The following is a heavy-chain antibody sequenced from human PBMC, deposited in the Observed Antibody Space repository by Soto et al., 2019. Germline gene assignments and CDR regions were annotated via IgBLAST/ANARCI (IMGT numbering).Heavy chain of an antibody. Sequence: QVQLQESGPGLVKPSQTLSLTGTVSGDFISSGGYYWSWIRQLPGKGLEWIGYIYSSGTTYYNPSLKSRITISVDTSKNQFSLNLSSVTAADTAVYYCARTDSSGYYFVYWGQGTLVTVFS. V-gene: IGHV4-31*03. CDR1: GDFISSGGYY. J-gene: IGHJ4*02. D-gene: IGHD3-22*01. CDR2: IYSSGTT. CDR3: ARTDSSGYYFVY.